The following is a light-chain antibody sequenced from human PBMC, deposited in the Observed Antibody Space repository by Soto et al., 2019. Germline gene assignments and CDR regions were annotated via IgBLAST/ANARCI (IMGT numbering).Light chain of an antibody. V-gene: IGKV3-20*01. Sequence: ELVLTQSPGTVSLSPLERARLSVMAIQSVSSNYLAWYQQKPGQAPRLLIYGASSRATGIPDRFSGSGSGTDFTLTIRRLEPEHFAVYYCQQYGSSYPWTFGQGTKVDIK. CDR1: QSVSSNY. CDR3: QQYGSSYPWT. CDR2: GAS. J-gene: IGKJ1*01.